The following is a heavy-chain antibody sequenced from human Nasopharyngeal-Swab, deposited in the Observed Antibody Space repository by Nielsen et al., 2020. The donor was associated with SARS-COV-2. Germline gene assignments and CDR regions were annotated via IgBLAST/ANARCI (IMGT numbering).Heavy chain of an antibody. D-gene: IGHD3-10*01. CDR1: GGSIDTYY. V-gene: IGHV4-59*01. J-gene: IGHJ5*02. CDR3: ARKYGSGSYIGFDP. Sequence: SDTLSLPCTVSGGSIDTYYWNWIRQPPGKELEWIGYISYSGATKYNPSLEGRVALSLDTSKNQFFLRLSAVTAADTAVYFCARKYGSGSYIGFDPWGQGTLVTVSS. CDR2: ISYSGAT.